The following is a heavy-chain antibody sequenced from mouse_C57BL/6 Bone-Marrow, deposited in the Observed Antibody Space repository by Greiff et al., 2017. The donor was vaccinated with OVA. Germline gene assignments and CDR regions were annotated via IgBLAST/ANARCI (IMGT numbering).Heavy chain of an antibody. V-gene: IGHV1-54*01. J-gene: IGHJ3*01. D-gene: IGHD1-1*01. Sequence: QVQLQQSGAELVRPGTSVKVSCKASGYAFTNYLIEWVKQRPGQGLEWIGVINPGSGGTNYNEKFKGKATLTADKSSSTAYMQLSSLTSEDSAVYFCARHYYGRRAWFAYWGQGTLVTVSA. CDR1: GYAFTNYL. CDR3: ARHYYGRRAWFAY. CDR2: INPGSGGT.